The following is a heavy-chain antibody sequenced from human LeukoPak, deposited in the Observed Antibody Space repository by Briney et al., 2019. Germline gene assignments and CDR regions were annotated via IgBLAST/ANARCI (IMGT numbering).Heavy chain of an antibody. J-gene: IGHJ5*02. Sequence: SVKVSCKASGGTFSSYAISWVRQAPGQGLEWMGGIIPIFGTANYAQKFQGRVTITADESTSTAYMELSSLRSEDTAVYYCARGALNYGDYVLPNWFDPWGQGTLVSVSS. CDR3: ARGALNYGDYVLPNWFDP. CDR2: IIPIFGTA. CDR1: GGTFSSYA. V-gene: IGHV1-69*01. D-gene: IGHD4-17*01.